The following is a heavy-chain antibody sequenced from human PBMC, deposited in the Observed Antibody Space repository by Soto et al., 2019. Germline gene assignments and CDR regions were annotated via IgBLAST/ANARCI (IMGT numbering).Heavy chain of an antibody. CDR3: ATFPLVYTTSSYRGKFDY. Sequence: ASVKVSCKVSGYTLTELSIHWVRQAPGKGLEWMGGFDPENGETMYAQKLQGRVGMTEDTSTDTAYMELSSLRSEDTAVYYCATFPLVYTTSSYRGKFDYWGQGTLVTVSS. J-gene: IGHJ4*02. V-gene: IGHV1-24*01. D-gene: IGHD6-6*01. CDR1: GYTLTELS. CDR2: FDPENGET.